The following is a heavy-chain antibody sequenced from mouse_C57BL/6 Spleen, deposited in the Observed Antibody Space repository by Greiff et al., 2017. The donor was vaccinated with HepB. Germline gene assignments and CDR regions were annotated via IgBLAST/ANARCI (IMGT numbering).Heavy chain of an antibody. Sequence: LVESGAELARPGASVKLSCKASGYTFTSYGISWVKQRTGQGLEWIGEIYPRSGNTYYNEKFKGKATLTADKSSSTAYMGLRSLTSEDSAVYFGAREELGRGAMDYWGQGTSVTVSS. CDR2: IYPRSGNT. CDR3: AREELGRGAMDY. D-gene: IGHD4-1*01. V-gene: IGHV1-81*01. J-gene: IGHJ4*01. CDR1: GYTFTSYG.